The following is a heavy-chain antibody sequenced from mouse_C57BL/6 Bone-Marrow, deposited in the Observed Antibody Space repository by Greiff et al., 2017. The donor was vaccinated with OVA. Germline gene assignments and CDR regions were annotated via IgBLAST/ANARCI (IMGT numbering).Heavy chain of an antibody. CDR2: INPGSGGT. J-gene: IGHJ2*01. CDR3: ARRGVYDCYLYYFDY. V-gene: IGHV1-54*01. Sequence: QVQLKQSGAELVRPGTSVKVSCKASGYAFTNYLIEWVKQRPGQGLEWIGVINPGSGGTKYNEKVKGKAQLTADKSSSTAYMQLSSLTSDDSAVYFCARRGVYDCYLYYFDYWGQGTTLTVSS. D-gene: IGHD2-3*01. CDR1: GYAFTNYL.